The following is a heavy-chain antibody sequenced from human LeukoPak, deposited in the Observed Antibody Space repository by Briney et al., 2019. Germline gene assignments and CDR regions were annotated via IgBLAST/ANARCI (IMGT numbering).Heavy chain of an antibody. Sequence: GASVKVSCKASGGTFSRYAISWVRQAPGQGLEWMGGITPMFGTANYAQKFQRRVTITAHESSSTAYMELSSLRSEDTAVYYCARDASIYDNSAYYYLWWGQGTLVTVSS. D-gene: IGHD3-22*01. J-gene: IGHJ4*02. CDR3: ARDASIYDNSAYYYLW. CDR1: GGTFSRYA. V-gene: IGHV1-69*01. CDR2: ITPMFGTA.